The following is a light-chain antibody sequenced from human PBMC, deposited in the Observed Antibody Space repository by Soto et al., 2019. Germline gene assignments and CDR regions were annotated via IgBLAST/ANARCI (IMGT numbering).Light chain of an antibody. V-gene: IGKV1-5*03. CDR3: QQYAGYPVT. CDR1: QSIGTS. Sequence: DVRMTQSPSTLSASVGDSVTITCRASQSIGTSLAWYQQKPGKAPKLLIYKTSTLESGVPSGFSGSGGATEFILTISSLRPDDSATYFCQQYAGYPVTFGQGTRLEIK. J-gene: IGKJ5*01. CDR2: KTS.